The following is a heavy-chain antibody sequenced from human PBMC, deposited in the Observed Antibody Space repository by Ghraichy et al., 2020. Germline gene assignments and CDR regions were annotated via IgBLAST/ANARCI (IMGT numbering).Heavy chain of an antibody. J-gene: IGHJ5*02. D-gene: IGHD6-13*01. V-gene: IGHV3-53*01. Sequence: GSLSLSCVVSGSSVSSDYMSWVRQAPGKGLEWVSVIYSGGNTYHSDSVKGRFTISRDNPKNTLYLQMNSLRDEDTAVYYCARGAAAGTPTWGQGTLVTVSS. CDR1: GSSVSSDY. CDR3: ARGAAAGTPT. CDR2: IYSGGNT.